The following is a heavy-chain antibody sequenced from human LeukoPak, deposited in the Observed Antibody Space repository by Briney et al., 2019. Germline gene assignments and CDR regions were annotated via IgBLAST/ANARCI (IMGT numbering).Heavy chain of an antibody. CDR1: GFTFSSYA. CDR2: ISSDGSNK. V-gene: IGHV3-30*14. CDR3: ARGGYSYGYSDY. D-gene: IGHD5-18*01. J-gene: IGHJ4*02. Sequence: GGSLRLSCAASGFTFSSYAMHWVRQAPGKGLEWVAVISSDGSNKYYADSMKGRFTISRDNSKNTLYLQMNSLRAEDTAVYYCARGGYSYGYSDYWGQGTLVTVSS.